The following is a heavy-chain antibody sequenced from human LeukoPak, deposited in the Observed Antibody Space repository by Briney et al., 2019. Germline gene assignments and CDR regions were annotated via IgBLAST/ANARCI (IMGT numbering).Heavy chain of an antibody. CDR2: IYPGDSDT. D-gene: IGHD6-19*01. J-gene: IGHJ4*02. Sequence: GASLKISCKASGSNFTSYWITWVRQMPGKGLEWMGIIYPGDSDTIYSPSFQGQVTISADKSSNTSYLQWSSLKASDTAMYYCARRVGYGSGWYYNYWGQGTLVTVSS. CDR1: GSNFTSYW. CDR3: ARRVGYGSGWYYNY. V-gene: IGHV5-51*01.